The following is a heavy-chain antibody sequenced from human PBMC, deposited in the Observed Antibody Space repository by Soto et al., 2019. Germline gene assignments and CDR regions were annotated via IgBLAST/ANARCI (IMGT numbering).Heavy chain of an antibody. J-gene: IGHJ3*02. CDR1: GFTVSSNY. Sequence: EVQLVESGGGLVQPGGSLRLSCAASGFTVSSNYMSWVRQAPGKGLEWVSVIYSGGSTYYADSVKGRFIISRHNSKNTLYLQMNSLRAEDTAVYYCAREWTTDDAFDIWGQGTMVTVSS. CDR2: IYSGGST. D-gene: IGHD4-17*01. CDR3: AREWTTDDAFDI. V-gene: IGHV3-53*04.